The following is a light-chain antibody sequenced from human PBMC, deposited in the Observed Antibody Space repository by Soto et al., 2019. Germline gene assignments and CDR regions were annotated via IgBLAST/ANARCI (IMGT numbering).Light chain of an antibody. CDR2: EVT. CDR1: SSDVGDHNY. CDR3: SSYASSGTHYV. J-gene: IGLJ1*01. V-gene: IGLV2-14*01. Sequence: QSALTKPAYVSGSPGQSITISCTGTSSDVGDHNYVSWYQHHPVKAPKLMIYEVTNRPSGVSNRFSGSKSVNTASLTISGLQAEDEADYYCSSYASSGTHYVFGTGTKVTVL.